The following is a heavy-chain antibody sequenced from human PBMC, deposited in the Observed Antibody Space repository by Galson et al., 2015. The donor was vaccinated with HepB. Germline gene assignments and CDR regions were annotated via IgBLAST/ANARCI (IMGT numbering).Heavy chain of an antibody. D-gene: IGHD3-22*01. V-gene: IGHV1-18*01. J-gene: IGHJ3*02. CDR2: ISAYNGNT. CDR1: GYTFTSYG. CDR3: ARAHHYYDSSGHDAFDI. Sequence: SVKVSCKASGYTFTSYGISWVRQAPGQGLEWMGWISAYNGNTNYAQKLQGRVTMTTDTSTSTAYMELRSLRSDDTAVYYCARAHHYYDSSGHDAFDIWGQGTMVTVSS.